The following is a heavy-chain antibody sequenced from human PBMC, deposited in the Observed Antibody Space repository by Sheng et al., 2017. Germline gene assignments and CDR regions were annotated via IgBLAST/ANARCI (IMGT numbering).Heavy chain of an antibody. Sequence: LRLSCAASGFTFSSYGMHWVRQAPGKGLEWVAVIWYDGSNKYYADSVKGRFTISRDNSKNTLYLQMNSLRAEDTAVYYCARYNPQHILTGPDAFDIWGQGTMVTVSS. V-gene: IGHV3-33*01. CDR2: IWYDGSNK. J-gene: IGHJ3*02. CDR3: ARYNPQHILTGPDAFDI. D-gene: IGHD3-9*01. CDR1: GFTFSSYG.